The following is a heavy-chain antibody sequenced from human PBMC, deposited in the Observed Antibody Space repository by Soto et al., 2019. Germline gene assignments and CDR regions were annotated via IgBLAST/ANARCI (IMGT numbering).Heavy chain of an antibody. CDR2: ISSTSTYI. CDR3: ARGYRGVPSQYEVNDAFDV. V-gene: IGHV3-21*01. CDR1: GFTFNAYA. Sequence: VQLVESGGGLVKPGGSLRLSCAGSGFTFNAYAMNWVRQAPGGGLEWVSSISSTSTYIYYADSVQGRFTISRDNAKNSLFLQLNSLSAEDTSFYYCARGYRGVPSQYEVNDAFDVWGRGTMVTVSS. D-gene: IGHD3-10*01. J-gene: IGHJ3*01.